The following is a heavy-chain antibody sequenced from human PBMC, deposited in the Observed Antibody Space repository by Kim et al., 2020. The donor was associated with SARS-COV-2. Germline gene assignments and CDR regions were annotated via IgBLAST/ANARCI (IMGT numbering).Heavy chain of an antibody. D-gene: IGHD6-6*01. CDR1: GFTFSSYG. Sequence: GGSLRLSCAASGFTFSSYGMHWVRQAPGKGLEWVAVIWYDGSNKYYADSVKGRFTISRDNSKNTLYLQMNSLRAEDTAVYYCARGEVAARPVAYWYFDLWGRGTLVTVSS. CDR2: IWYDGSNK. J-gene: IGHJ2*01. V-gene: IGHV3-33*01. CDR3: ARGEVAARPVAYWYFDL.